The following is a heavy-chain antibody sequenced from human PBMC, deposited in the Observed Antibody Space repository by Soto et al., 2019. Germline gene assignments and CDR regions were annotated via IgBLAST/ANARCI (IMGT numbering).Heavy chain of an antibody. CDR1: GGTFSSYA. CDR3: AREHLYYDSSGYYRMYYGMDV. J-gene: IGHJ6*02. D-gene: IGHD3-22*01. V-gene: IGHV1-69*13. CDR2: IIPIFGTA. Sequence: SVKVSCNASGGTFSSYAISWVRQAPGQGLEGMGGIIPIFGTANYAQKFQGRVTITADESTSTAYMELSSLRSEDTAVYYCAREHLYYDSSGYYRMYYGMDVWGQGPTVTVSS.